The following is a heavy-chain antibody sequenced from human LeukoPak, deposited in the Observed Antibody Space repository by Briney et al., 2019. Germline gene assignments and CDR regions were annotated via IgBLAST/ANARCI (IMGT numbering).Heavy chain of an antibody. Sequence: SETLSLTCTVSGGSMNNYYWSWIRQAPGKGLEWIGYISDSGSTNYNPSLRSRVTISVDTSKNQFSLKLSSVTAADTALYYCARYDYGDCWFDPWGQGTLVTVSS. D-gene: IGHD4-17*01. V-gene: IGHV4-59*01. CDR2: ISDSGST. CDR3: ARYDYGDCWFDP. J-gene: IGHJ5*02. CDR1: GGSMNNYY.